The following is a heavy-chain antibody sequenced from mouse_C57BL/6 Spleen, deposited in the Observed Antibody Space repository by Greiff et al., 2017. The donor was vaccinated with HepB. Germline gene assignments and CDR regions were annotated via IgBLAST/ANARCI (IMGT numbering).Heavy chain of an antibody. Sequence: VQLQQSGAELARPGASVKLSCKASGYTFTSYGISWVKQRTGQGLEWIGEIYPRSGNTYYNEKFKGKATLTADKSSSTAYMGLRSLTSEDSAVYFCARTGTGYFDYWGQGTTLTVSS. V-gene: IGHV1-81*01. D-gene: IGHD4-1*01. CDR1: GYTFTSYG. CDR3: ARTGTGYFDY. CDR2: IYPRSGNT. J-gene: IGHJ2*01.